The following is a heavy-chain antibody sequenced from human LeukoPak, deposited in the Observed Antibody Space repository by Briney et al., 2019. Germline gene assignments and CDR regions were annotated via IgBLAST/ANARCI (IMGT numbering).Heavy chain of an antibody. Sequence: TLSLTCTVSGGSISSGGYYWSWIRQPPGKGLEWIGYIYHSGSTYYNPSLKSRVTISVDRSKNQFSLKLSSVTAADTAVYYCARGERGYSYDNWFDPWGQGTLVTVSS. J-gene: IGHJ5*02. CDR2: IYHSGST. CDR3: ARGERGYSYDNWFDP. V-gene: IGHV4-30-2*01. CDR1: GGSISSGGYY. D-gene: IGHD5-18*01.